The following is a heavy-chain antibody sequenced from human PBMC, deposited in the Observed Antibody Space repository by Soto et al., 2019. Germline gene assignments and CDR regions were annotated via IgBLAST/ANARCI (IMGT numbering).Heavy chain of an antibody. J-gene: IGHJ5*02. D-gene: IGHD2-2*01. Sequence: SETLSLTCTVSGGSISSYYWSWIRQPPGKGLEWIGEINHSGSTNYNPSLKSRVTISVDTSKNQFSLKLSSVTAADTAVYYCARYSIVVVPAAMRWFDPWGQGTLVTVSS. V-gene: IGHV4-34*01. CDR3: ARYSIVVVPAAMRWFDP. CDR1: GGSISSYY. CDR2: INHSGST.